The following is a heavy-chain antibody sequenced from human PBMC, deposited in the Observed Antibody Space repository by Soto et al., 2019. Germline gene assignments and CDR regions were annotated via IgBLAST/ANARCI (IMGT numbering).Heavy chain of an antibody. J-gene: IGHJ6*02. D-gene: IGHD6-6*01. V-gene: IGHV4-59*01. Sequence: QVQLQESGPGLVKPSETLSLICTVSGDSITSYYWNWVRQPPGKGLEWIGYINYSGDTTYNPSLKSRVXXXAXXSKNLLSLKLTSVTAADTAVYYCARDDSSPSDRYYYYGMNVWGQGTTVTVSS. CDR3: ARDDSSPSDRYYYYGMNV. CDR1: GDSITSYY. CDR2: INYSGDT.